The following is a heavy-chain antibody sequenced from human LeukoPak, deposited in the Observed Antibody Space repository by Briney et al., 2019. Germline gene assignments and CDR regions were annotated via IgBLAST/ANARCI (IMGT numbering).Heavy chain of an antibody. Sequence: PGRSLRLSCAASGFTFSSYAMHWVRQAPGKGPEWVAVISYDGSNKYYADSVKGRFTISRDNSKNTLYLQMNSLRAEDTAVYYCARDRVTMVRGVISWTFDYWGQGTLVTVSS. CDR3: ARDRVTMVRGVISWTFDY. J-gene: IGHJ4*02. V-gene: IGHV3-30*04. CDR1: GFTFSSYA. D-gene: IGHD3-10*01. CDR2: ISYDGSNK.